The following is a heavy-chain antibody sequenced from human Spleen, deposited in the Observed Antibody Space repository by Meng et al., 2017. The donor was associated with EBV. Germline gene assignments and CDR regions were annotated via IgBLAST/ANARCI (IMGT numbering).Heavy chain of an antibody. D-gene: IGHD2/OR15-2a*01. J-gene: IGHJ4*02. CDR1: GYSFTSYA. V-gene: IGHV1-3*01. CDR2: INAGNGDT. Sequence: VQLVQSGAEVKKPGASVKVSCKTSGYSFTSYAMHWVRQAPGQSLEWMGWINAGNGDTRYSQKFQGRVTITRDTSASTGYMELSSLTYEDTAVYYCARGGGTTGLWFSDYWGQGTLVTVSS. CDR3: ARGGGTTGLWFSDY.